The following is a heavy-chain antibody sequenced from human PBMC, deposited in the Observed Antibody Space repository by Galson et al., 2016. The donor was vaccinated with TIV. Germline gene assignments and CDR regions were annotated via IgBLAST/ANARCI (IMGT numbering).Heavy chain of an antibody. CDR3: ARDPSPVTTSPFDI. CDR2: VYPNSGGA. D-gene: IGHD4-17*01. CDR1: GYTFTAYY. V-gene: IGHV1-2*02. Sequence: SVKVSCKASGYTFTAYYVHWIRQAPGQGLEWMGWVYPNSGGAILAPKFEGRVIMTRDTSINTAYIELTSPTSDDTAVYFCARDPSPVTTSPFDIWGQGTMVTVSS. J-gene: IGHJ3*02.